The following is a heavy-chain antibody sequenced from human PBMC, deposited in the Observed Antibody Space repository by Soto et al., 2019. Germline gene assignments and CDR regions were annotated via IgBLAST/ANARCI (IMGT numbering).Heavy chain of an antibody. CDR2: IKSKSAGGQI. J-gene: IGHJ4*02. CDR1: GFTCVTAW. Sequence: PGLSLRVSCGAAGFTCVTAWMSWVRQAPGKGLEWLGLIKSKSAGGQIDYDASVKGRFTISRDDSKNMVYLQMNSLITEDTAVYYCTAGVAATTEYYYLDYSGQAPLVTVSS. CDR3: TAGVAATTEYYYLDY. D-gene: IGHD3-10*01. V-gene: IGHV3-15*01.